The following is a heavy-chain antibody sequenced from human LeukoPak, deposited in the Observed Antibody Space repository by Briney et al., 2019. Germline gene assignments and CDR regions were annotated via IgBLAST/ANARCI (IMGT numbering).Heavy chain of an antibody. CDR1: GGSISSSRYY. V-gene: IGHV4-39*01. J-gene: IGHJ4*02. CDR3: ARAIYSGTYSYSHTYFDS. D-gene: IGHD1-26*01. Sequence: SETLSLTCTVSGGSISSSRYYWGWIRQPPGKGLEWIASIFYSGSTYYNPSLKSRLTISVDTSKNQFSLKLSSLTAADTAVYYCARAIYSGTYSYSHTYFDSWGQGTLDTVSS. CDR2: IFYSGST.